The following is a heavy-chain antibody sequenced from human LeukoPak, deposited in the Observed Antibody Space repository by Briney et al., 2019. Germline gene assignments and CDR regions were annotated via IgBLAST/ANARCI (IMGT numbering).Heavy chain of an antibody. CDR2: VNPNSGHT. J-gene: IGHJ4*02. D-gene: IGHD2-15*01. CDR3: ARGAPGSYCSGASCPYFDY. V-gene: IGHV1-8*01. CDR1: GYTFTSYD. Sequence: ASVKVSCKASGYTFTSYDVNWVRQATGQGLERMGWVNPNSGHTGYAQKFQGRVTMTTNTSISTAYMELSSLRSEDTAVYYCARGAPGSYCSGASCPYFDYWGQGTLVSVSS.